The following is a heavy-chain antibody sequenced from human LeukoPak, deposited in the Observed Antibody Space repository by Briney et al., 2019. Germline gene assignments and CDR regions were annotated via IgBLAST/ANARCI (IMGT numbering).Heavy chain of an antibody. D-gene: IGHD3-9*01. CDR1: GGTFSSYA. Sequence: ASVKVSCKASGGTFSSYAISWVRQAPGQGLEWRGGIIPIFGTANYAQKFQCRVRITADESTNTAYIDLSSLRSQNTAVSSCASDLENTAYYHGIDYWGQGTLVTVSS. CDR2: IIPIFGTA. J-gene: IGHJ4*02. CDR3: ASDLENTAYYHGIDY. V-gene: IGHV1-69*13.